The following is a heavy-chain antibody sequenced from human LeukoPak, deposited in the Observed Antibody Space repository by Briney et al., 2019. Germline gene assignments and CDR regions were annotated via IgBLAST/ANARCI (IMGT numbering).Heavy chain of an antibody. J-gene: IGHJ4*02. CDR3: ARDYTGGWNDY. CDR2: ISSSGSTI. D-gene: IGHD7-27*01. V-gene: IGHV3-48*03. Sequence: GGSLRLSCAASGFTFSSYAMNWVRQAPEKGLEWVSYISSSGSTIYYADSVKGRFTISRDNAKNSLYLQMNSLRVEDTAIYFCARDYTGGWNDYWGQGTLVTVSS. CDR1: GFTFSSYA.